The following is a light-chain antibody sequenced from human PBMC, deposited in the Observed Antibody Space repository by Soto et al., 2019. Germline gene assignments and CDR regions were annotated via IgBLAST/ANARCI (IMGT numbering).Light chain of an antibody. CDR1: QSVRSRY. V-gene: IGKV3-20*01. Sequence: EIVLTQSPGTLSLSPGERATLSCRASQSVRSRYLAWYQQKPGQAPRLLIYGSSSRPPGIPYRVSGSGSETEFTLTISRLEPEDSAVYYCQQYGTSPQTFGQGKKVEIK. J-gene: IGKJ1*01. CDR2: GSS. CDR3: QQYGTSPQT.